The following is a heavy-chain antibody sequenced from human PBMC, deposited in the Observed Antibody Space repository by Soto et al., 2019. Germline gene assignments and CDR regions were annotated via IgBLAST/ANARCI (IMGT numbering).Heavy chain of an antibody. Sequence: PSETLSLTCTVSGGSISSSSYYWGWIRHPPGKGLEWIGSIYYSGSTYYNPSLKSRVTISVDTSKNQFSLKLSSVTAADTAVYYCASSGWWYFDYWGQGTLVTVSS. D-gene: IGHD6-19*01. V-gene: IGHV4-39*01. J-gene: IGHJ4*02. CDR3: ASSGWWYFDY. CDR1: GGSISSSSYY. CDR2: IYYSGST.